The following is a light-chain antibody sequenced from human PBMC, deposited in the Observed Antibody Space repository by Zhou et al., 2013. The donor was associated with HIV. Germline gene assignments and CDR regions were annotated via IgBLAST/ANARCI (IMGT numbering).Light chain of an antibody. CDR2: AGS. V-gene: IGKV1-12*01. Sequence: DIQVTQSPSSLAASVGDRVTITCRASQDISKWLAWYQQKPGKAPQLLIYAGSSLHIGVPSRFSGRGSGTDFTLTISDVQPEDFAIYYCQQSYITPRTFGPGTKVDIK. CDR3: QQSYITPRT. CDR1: QDISKW. J-gene: IGKJ3*01.